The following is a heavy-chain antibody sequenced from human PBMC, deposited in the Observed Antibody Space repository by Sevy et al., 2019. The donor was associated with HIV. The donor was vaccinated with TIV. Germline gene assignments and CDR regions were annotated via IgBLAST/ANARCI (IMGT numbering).Heavy chain of an antibody. CDR3: TTAPIVAAADYKDYGMDV. J-gene: IGHJ6*02. V-gene: IGHV3-15*01. Sequence: GGSLRLSCAASGFSFNNAWMNWVRQAPGKGLEWVGHIKRKTDGGTRDYAASVKGRFTISRDDSENTLFLQINSLKTEDTAVYYCTTAPIVAAADYKDYGMDVWGQGTTVTVSS. CDR2: IKRKTDGGTR. D-gene: IGHD6-13*01. CDR1: GFSFNNAW.